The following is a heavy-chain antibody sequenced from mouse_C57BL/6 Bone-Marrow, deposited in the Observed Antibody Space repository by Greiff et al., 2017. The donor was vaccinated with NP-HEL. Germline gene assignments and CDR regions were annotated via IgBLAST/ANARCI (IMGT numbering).Heavy chain of an antibody. D-gene: IGHD2-1*01. J-gene: IGHJ4*01. CDR1: GYTFTSYW. CDR3: ARGGYYGKTDY. CDR2: IYPSDSET. Sequence: QVQLKQPGAELVRPGSSVKLSCKASGYTFTSYWMDWVKQRPGQGLEWIGNIYPSDSETHYNQKFKDKATLTVDKSSSTAYMQLSSLTSEDSAVYDCARGGYYGKTDYWGQGTSVTVSS. V-gene: IGHV1-61*01.